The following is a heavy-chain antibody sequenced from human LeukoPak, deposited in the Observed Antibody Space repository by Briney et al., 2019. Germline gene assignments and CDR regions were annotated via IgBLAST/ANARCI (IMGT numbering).Heavy chain of an antibody. V-gene: IGHV3-66*01. Sequence: PGGSLRLSCAASGFTFSSNYMSWVRQATGRGLEWVSVIYSGGSTYYADSVKGRFTISRDNSKNTLYLQMNSLRAEDTAVYYCARGRGYSYGLGYWGQGTLVTVSS. J-gene: IGHJ4*02. CDR2: IYSGGST. D-gene: IGHD5-18*01. CDR3: ARGRGYSYGLGY. CDR1: GFTFSSNY.